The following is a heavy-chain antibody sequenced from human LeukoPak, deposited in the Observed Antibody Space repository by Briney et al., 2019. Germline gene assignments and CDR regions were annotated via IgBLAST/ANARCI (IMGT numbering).Heavy chain of an antibody. CDR2: IIGDGGGT. Sequence: GGSLRLSCASSGFTFSTYAMSWVRQAPGKGLEWVSSIIGDGGGTYYADSGKGRFTISRDNYKNTLSLQMNSLRAEDPAVDYCAKGLGRFDYWGQGTLVTVSS. V-gene: IGHV3-23*01. CDR1: GFTFSTYA. J-gene: IGHJ4*02. CDR3: AKGLGRFDY.